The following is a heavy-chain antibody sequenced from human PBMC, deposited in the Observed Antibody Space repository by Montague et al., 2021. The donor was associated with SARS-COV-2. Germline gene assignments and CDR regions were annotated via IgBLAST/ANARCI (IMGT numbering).Heavy chain of an antibody. Sequence: SVKVSCKASGGTFSSYAISWVRQAPGQGLEWMGRIIPILGIANYAQKFQGRVTITADKSTSTAYMELSSLRSEDTAVYYCARAVVRSITYDNSGYPGLKDAFDIWGQGTMVTVSS. J-gene: IGHJ3*02. CDR1: GGTFSSYA. CDR3: ARAVVRSITYDNSGYPGLKDAFDI. D-gene: IGHD3-22*01. V-gene: IGHV1-69*04. CDR2: IIPILGIA.